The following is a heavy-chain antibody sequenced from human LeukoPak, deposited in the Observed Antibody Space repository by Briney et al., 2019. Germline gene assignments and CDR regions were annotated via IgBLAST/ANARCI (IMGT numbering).Heavy chain of an antibody. CDR3: ARGRYGALSYYFDY. D-gene: IGHD4-17*01. CDR1: GFTFSSYA. Sequence: PGRSLRLSCAASGFTFSSYAMHWVRQAPGKGLGWVAVISYDGSNKYYADSVKGRFTISRDNSKNTLYLQMNSLRAEDTAVYYCARGRYGALSYYFDYWGQGTPVTVSS. CDR2: ISYDGSNK. V-gene: IGHV3-30-3*01. J-gene: IGHJ4*02.